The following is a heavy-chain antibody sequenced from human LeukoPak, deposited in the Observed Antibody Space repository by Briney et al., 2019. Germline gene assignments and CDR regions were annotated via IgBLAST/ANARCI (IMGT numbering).Heavy chain of an antibody. CDR2: IWYDGSNK. J-gene: IGHJ5*02. CDR3: AKDRGSLPSGWFDP. D-gene: IGHD3-3*01. V-gene: IGHV3-33*06. Sequence: GGSLRLSCAASGFTFSSYGMHWVRQAPGKGLEWVAVIWYDGSNKYYADSVKGRFTTSRDNSKNTLYLQMNSLRAEDTAVYYCAKDRGSLPSGWFDPWGQGTLVTVSS. CDR1: GFTFSSYG.